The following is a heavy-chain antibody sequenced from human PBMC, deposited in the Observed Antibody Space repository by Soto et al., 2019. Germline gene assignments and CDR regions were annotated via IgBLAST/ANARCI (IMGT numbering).Heavy chain of an antibody. V-gene: IGHV1-18*01. J-gene: IGHJ4*03. Sequence: ASVKVSCKASGYTFTSYGISWIRQAPGQGLEWMGWISTYNGNTNYAQKLQGRVTMTTDTSTSTAYMELRSLRSDDTAVYYCARGRFGEILFDHWGQGTIVTVSS. CDR3: ARGRFGEILFDH. CDR2: ISTYNGNT. D-gene: IGHD3-16*01. CDR1: GYTFTSYG.